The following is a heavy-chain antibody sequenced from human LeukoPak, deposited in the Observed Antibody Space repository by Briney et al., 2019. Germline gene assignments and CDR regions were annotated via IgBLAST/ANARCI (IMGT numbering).Heavy chain of an antibody. V-gene: IGHV3-48*01. J-gene: IGHJ4*02. D-gene: IGHD6-19*01. Sequence: GSLRLSCEASGFTFSSYSMNWVRQAPGKGLEWISYISTSTTTIYYANSVKGRFTISRDNSKNTLYLQMNTLRPEDTAVYYCAKDVVGQQWPENCWGQGTLVTVSS. CDR2: ISTSTTTI. CDR3: AKDVVGQQWPENC. CDR1: GFTFSSYS.